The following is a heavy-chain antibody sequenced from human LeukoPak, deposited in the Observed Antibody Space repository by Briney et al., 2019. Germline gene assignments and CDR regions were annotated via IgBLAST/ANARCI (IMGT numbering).Heavy chain of an antibody. D-gene: IGHD6-13*01. Sequence: PGASVKVSCKASGGTFSSYAISWVRQAPGQGLEWMGRIIPILGIANYAQKFQGRVTITADKSTSTAYMELSSLRSEDTAVYYCSGLHSDPPGRKGGSWYEVDYWGQGTLVTVSS. CDR1: GGTFSSYA. J-gene: IGHJ4*02. CDR3: SGLHSDPPGRKGGSWYEVDY. CDR2: IIPILGIA. V-gene: IGHV1-69*04.